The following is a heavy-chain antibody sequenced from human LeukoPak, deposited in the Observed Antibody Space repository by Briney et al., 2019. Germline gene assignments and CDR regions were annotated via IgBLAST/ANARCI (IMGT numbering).Heavy chain of an antibody. V-gene: IGHV3-7*01. D-gene: IGHD2-15*01. CDR1: GFTFSSYW. CDR3: ARGDLGGGHCSGGSCYSVYFDY. J-gene: IGHJ4*02. CDR2: IKQDGSEK. Sequence: GGSLRLSCAASGFTFSSYWMSWVRQAPGKGLEWVANIKQDGSEKYYVDSVKGRFTISRDNAKNSLYLQMNSLRAEDTAVYYCARGDLGGGHCSGGSCYSVYFDYWGQGTLVTVSS.